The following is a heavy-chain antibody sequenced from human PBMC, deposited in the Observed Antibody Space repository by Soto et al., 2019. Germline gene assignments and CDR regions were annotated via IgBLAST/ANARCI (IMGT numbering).Heavy chain of an antibody. CDR3: ARSMRQRLKQ. V-gene: IGHV3-7*01. CDR1: GFTFSSHW. J-gene: IGHJ4*02. D-gene: IGHD2-8*01. Sequence: EVQVVESGGGLVQPGGSLRLSCAASGFTFSSHWMTWVRQVPGKGLEWVANINQDGSDQYYVDSVKGRFTISRNNAKNSRCLHMKSLRVEDTAVYYCARSMRQRLKQWGQRPL. CDR2: INQDGSDQ.